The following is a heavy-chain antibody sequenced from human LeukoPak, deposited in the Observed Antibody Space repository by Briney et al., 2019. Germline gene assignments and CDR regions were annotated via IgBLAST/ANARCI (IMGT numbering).Heavy chain of an antibody. CDR3: ARRARRVVVPATYYYYYGMDV. J-gene: IGHJ6*02. CDR1: GGSISSSSYY. Sequence: SETLSLTCTVSGGSISSSSYYWGWIRQPPGKGLEWIGSIYYSGSTYYNPSLKSRVTISVDTSKNQFSLKLSSVTAADTAVYYCARRARRVVVPATYYYYYGMDVWSQGTTVTVSS. CDR2: IYYSGST. D-gene: IGHD2-2*01. V-gene: IGHV4-39*01.